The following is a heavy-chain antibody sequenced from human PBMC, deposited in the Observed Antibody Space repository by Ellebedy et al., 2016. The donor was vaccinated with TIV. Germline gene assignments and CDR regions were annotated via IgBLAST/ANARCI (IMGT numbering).Heavy chain of an antibody. CDR1: GFTFSSYS. CDR3: ARDYSADDYYDSSGYYYGWFDP. J-gene: IGHJ5*02. D-gene: IGHD3-22*01. Sequence: GESLKISXAASGFTFSSYSMNWVRQAPGKGLEWVSSISSSSSYIYYADSVKGRFTISRDNAKNSLYLQMNSLRAEDTAVYYCARDYSADDYYDSSGYYYGWFDPWGQGTLVTVSS. CDR2: ISSSSSYI. V-gene: IGHV3-21*01.